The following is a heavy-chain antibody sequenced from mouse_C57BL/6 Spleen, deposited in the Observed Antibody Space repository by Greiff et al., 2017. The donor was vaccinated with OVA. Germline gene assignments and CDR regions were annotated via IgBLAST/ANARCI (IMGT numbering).Heavy chain of an antibody. J-gene: IGHJ4*01. V-gene: IGHV2-2*01. CDR3: ARREVTTVVGAMDY. CDR2: IWSGGST. D-gene: IGHD1-1*01. CDR1: GFSLTSYG. Sequence: VMLVESGPGLVQPSQSLSITCTVSGFSLTSYGVHWVRQSPGKGLEWLGVIWSGGSTDYNAAFISRLSISKDNSKSQVFFKMNSLQADDTAIYYCARREVTTVVGAMDYWGQGTSVTVSS.